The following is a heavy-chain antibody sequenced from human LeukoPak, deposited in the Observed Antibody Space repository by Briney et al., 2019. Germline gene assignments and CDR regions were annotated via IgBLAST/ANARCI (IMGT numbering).Heavy chain of an antibody. CDR3: ARDPSLDYNYYYGMDV. V-gene: IGHV4-30-2*01. D-gene: IGHD1-1*01. CDR1: GGSISSGGYS. Sequence: SETLSLTCAVSGGSISSGGYSWSCIRQPPGKGLECIGYIYHSGSTYYNPSLKSRVTISVDWSKNQFSLKLNSVTAADTAVYYCARDPSLDYNYYYGMDVWGQGTTVTVSS. J-gene: IGHJ6*02. CDR2: IYHSGST.